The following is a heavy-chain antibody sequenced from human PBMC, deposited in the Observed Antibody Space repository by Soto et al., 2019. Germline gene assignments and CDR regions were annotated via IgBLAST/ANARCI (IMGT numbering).Heavy chain of an antibody. J-gene: IGHJ6*02. CDR1: GFTFSSYG. D-gene: IGHD3-3*01. CDR2: IWYDGSNK. CDR3: ARGRAPYYGFWSCYYYYYYYGMDV. Sequence: GGSLRLSCAASGFTFSSYGMHWVRQAPGKGLEWVAVIWYDGSNKYYADSVKGRFTISRDNSKNTLYLQMNSLRAEDTAVYYCARGRAPYYGFWSCYYYYYYYGMDVWGQGTTVTVSS. V-gene: IGHV3-33*01.